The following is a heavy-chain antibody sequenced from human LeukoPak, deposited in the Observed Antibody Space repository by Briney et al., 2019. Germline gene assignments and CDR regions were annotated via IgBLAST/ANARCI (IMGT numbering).Heavy chain of an antibody. CDR2: ISSSSSYI. J-gene: IGHJ6*02. V-gene: IGHV3-21*01. Sequence: GGSLRLSCAASGFTFSSYSMNWVRQAPGEGLEWVSSISSSSSYIYYADSVKGRFTISRDNAKNSLYLQMNSLRAEDTAVYYCARDVTLSSSWYLSYYYYGMDVWGQGTTVTVSS. D-gene: IGHD6-13*01. CDR1: GFTFSSYS. CDR3: ARDVTLSSSWYLSYYYYGMDV.